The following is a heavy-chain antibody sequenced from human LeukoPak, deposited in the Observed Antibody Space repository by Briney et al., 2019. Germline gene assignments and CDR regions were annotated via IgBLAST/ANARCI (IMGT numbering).Heavy chain of an antibody. V-gene: IGHV3-23*01. Sequence: GGSLRLSCAASGFTFSSYAMTWVRQAPGKGLQWVSTISVSGENTYYADSVKGRFTISRDISKSTLYLQMNSLRDEDTAVYYCAIQAGGYYQPLDFWGQGTLVTVSS. CDR2: ISVSGENT. D-gene: IGHD3-22*01. J-gene: IGHJ4*02. CDR3: AIQAGGYYQPLDF. CDR1: GFTFSSYA.